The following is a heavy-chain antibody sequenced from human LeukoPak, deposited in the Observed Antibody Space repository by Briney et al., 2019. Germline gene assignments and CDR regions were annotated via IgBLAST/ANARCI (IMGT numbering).Heavy chain of an antibody. D-gene: IGHD4/OR15-4a*01. CDR1: GFNYSRYW. CDR2: LKQDGTEK. J-gene: IGHJ3*02. CDR3: ARPTTMTMVDAFNI. Sequence: GGPLRLSCAAAGFNYSRYWLTWVRQAPGKGLEWVANLKQDGTEKYYVDSVKGRFAISSDNAKNSLDLQMNSLRGVDTAVYFCARPTTMTMVDAFNIWGLGTMVTVSS. V-gene: IGHV3-7*04.